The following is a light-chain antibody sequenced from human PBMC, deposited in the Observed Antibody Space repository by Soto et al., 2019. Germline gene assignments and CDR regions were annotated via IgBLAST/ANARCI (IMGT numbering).Light chain of an antibody. J-gene: IGKJ4*01. CDR2: AAS. CDR1: QAIGTW. CDR3: QQANSFPLT. V-gene: IGKV1-12*01. Sequence: DILMTQSPSSVSASVGARVTITCRASQAIGTWLAWFQQKPGEAPNLLIYAASSLQSGVPSRFSGSGSGTDFTLTISNLQPEDFATYYCQQANSFPLTFGGGTKVEIK.